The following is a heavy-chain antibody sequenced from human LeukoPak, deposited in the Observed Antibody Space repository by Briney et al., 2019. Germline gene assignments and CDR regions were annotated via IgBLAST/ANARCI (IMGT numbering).Heavy chain of an antibody. Sequence: GGSLRLSCSASGFTVSSNYMSWVRQAPGKGLEWVSVIYSGGSTYYADSVKGRFTISRDNSKNTLYLQMNSLRAEDTAVYYCARGYSSRSIFDYWGQGTLVTVSS. CDR1: GFTVSSNY. J-gene: IGHJ4*02. CDR3: ARGYSSRSIFDY. V-gene: IGHV3-66*01. CDR2: IYSGGST. D-gene: IGHD6-13*01.